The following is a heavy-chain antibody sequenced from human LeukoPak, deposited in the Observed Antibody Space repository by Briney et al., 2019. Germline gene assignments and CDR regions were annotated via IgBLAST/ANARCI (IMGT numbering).Heavy chain of an antibody. V-gene: IGHV4-39*01. Sequence: SETLSLTCTVSGGSISSSSYYWGWIRQPPGKGLEWIGSIYYSGSTYYNPSLKSRVTISVDTSKNQFSLKLSSVTAADTAVYYCARLRIAVAVADYYYYMDVWGRGTTVTVSS. CDR1: GGSISSSSYY. D-gene: IGHD6-19*01. CDR2: IYYSGST. J-gene: IGHJ6*03. CDR3: ARLRIAVAVADYYYYMDV.